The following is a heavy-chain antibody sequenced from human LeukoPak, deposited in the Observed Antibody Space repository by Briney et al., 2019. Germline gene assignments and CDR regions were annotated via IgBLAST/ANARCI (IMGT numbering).Heavy chain of an antibody. CDR1: GGSISSYY. CDR3: ARGVMATILTPFDY. J-gene: IGHJ4*02. D-gene: IGHD5-24*01. V-gene: IGHV4-4*07. CDR2: IYTSGST. Sequence: PSETLSLTCTVSGGSISSYYWSWIRQPAGKGLEWIGRIYTSGSTNYNPSLKSRVTMSVDTSKNQFSLKLSSVTAADTAVYYCARGVMATILTPFDYWGQGTLVTVSS.